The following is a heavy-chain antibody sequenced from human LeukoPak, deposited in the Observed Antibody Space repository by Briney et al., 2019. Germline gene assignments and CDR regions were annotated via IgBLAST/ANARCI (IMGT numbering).Heavy chain of an antibody. CDR3: ARVVVAVFGVMVHSNYFDS. J-gene: IGHJ4*02. CDR2: ITGDSETT. CDR1: GYSFTNFG. V-gene: IGHV1-18*01. D-gene: IGHD3-3*01. Sequence: ASVKVSCKTSGYSFTNFGITWVRQAPGKGLEWMGWITGDSETTEYAQRFQGRISMPADTFTSTAYMELGSLTSDDTAVYYCARVVVAVFGVMVHSNYFDSWGQGTLVTVSS.